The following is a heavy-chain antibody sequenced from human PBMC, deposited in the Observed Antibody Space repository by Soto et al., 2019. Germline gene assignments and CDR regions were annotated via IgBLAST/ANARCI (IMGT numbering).Heavy chain of an antibody. CDR3: APGGSRYSSRWYQGY. J-gene: IGHJ4*02. V-gene: IGHV1-18*01. CDR1: GYTFTSYA. CDR2: ISSYNGNT. D-gene: IGHD6-13*01. Sequence: QVQLVQSGAEVKKPGASVKVSCKASGYTFTSYAITWVRQAPGQGLEWMGWISSYNGNTNYAEKLQGRGTMTTDTSTTTVYMALRSLRSDDTAVYYCAPGGSRYSSRWYQGYWGEGTVVTVSS.